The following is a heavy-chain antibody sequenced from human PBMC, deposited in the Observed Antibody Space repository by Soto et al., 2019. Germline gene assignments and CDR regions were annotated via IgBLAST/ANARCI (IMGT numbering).Heavy chain of an antibody. Sequence: GGSLRLSCAASGFIFTKNATSWVRQAPGKGLEWLSGISGTAGRTYYADSVKGRFTISRDTSKNTVYLQMNSLRAEDTAIYYCAGRTVTSSWTLDIWGQGTMVTVSS. V-gene: IGHV3-23*01. J-gene: IGHJ3*02. CDR3: AGRTVTSSWTLDI. D-gene: IGHD4-17*01. CDR2: ISGTAGRT. CDR1: GFIFTKNA.